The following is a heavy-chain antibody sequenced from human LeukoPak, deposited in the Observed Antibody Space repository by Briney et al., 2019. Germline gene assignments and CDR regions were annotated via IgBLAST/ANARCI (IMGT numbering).Heavy chain of an antibody. CDR1: GFTFSDYY. Sequence: GGSLRLSCAASGFTFSDYYMSWIRQTPRKGLEWLAYISSSGSSIDYADSVKGRFTISRDNSKNTLYLQMNSLRAEDTAVYYCAKSNYYDSSDWFDPWGQGTLVTVSS. V-gene: IGHV3-11*04. J-gene: IGHJ5*02. D-gene: IGHD3-22*01. CDR3: AKSNYYDSSDWFDP. CDR2: ISSSGSSI.